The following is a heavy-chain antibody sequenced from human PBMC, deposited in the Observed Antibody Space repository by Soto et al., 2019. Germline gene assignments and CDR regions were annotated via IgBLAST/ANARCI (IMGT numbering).Heavy chain of an antibody. V-gene: IGHV3-73*01. Sequence: GGSLRLSCAASGFTFNNYGLHWVRQASGKGLEWVGRIRSKANSYATAYAASVKGRFTISRDDSKNTAYLQMNSLKTEDTAVYYCTRRAYGGSYLGMDVWGQGTTVTVSS. J-gene: IGHJ6*02. CDR3: TRRAYGGSYLGMDV. CDR2: IRSKANSYAT. CDR1: GFTFNNYG. D-gene: IGHD1-26*01.